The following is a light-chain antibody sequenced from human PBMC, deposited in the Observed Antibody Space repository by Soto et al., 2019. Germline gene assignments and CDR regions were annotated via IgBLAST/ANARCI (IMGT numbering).Light chain of an antibody. CDR1: QAITNN. V-gene: IGKV1-9*01. Sequence: DVHLPQSPSSLSASVGDRGTITCRASQAITNNLAWYQQKPGNPPKLLIYEESTLHSGVPSRFSGRKVGTQFILTIDSLQPEDFATYYCQQVKSYPRTFGGGTKVDIK. J-gene: IGKJ4*01. CDR2: EES. CDR3: QQVKSYPRT.